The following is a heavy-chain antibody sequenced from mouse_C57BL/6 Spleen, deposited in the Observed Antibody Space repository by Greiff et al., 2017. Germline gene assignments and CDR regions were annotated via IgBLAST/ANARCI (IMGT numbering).Heavy chain of an antibody. D-gene: IGHD1-1*01. CDR1: GYTFTSYG. V-gene: IGHV1-81*01. J-gene: IGHJ2*01. CDR2: IYPRSGNT. CDR3: ARTRPVTTGVTTPLDY. Sequence: VKLQQSGAELARPGASVKLSCKASGYTFTSYGISWVKQRTGQGLEWIGEIYPRSGNTYYNEKFKGKATLTADKSSSTAYMELRSLTSEDSAVYFCARTRPVTTGVTTPLDYWGQGTTLTVSS.